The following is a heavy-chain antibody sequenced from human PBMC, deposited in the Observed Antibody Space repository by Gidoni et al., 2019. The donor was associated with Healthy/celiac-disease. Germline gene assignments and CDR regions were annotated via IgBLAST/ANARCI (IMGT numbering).Heavy chain of an antibody. CDR1: GGSISSGDYY. Sequence: QVQLQESGPGLVKPSQTLSLTCTVSGGSISSGDYYWSWIRQPPGKGLEWIGYIYYSGSTYYTPSLKSRVTISVDTSKNQFSLKLSSVTAADTAVYYCARNYYDKTPNDLRPFDYWGQGTLVTVSS. J-gene: IGHJ4*02. CDR3: ARNYYDKTPNDLRPFDY. D-gene: IGHD3-22*01. V-gene: IGHV4-30-4*01. CDR2: IYYSGST.